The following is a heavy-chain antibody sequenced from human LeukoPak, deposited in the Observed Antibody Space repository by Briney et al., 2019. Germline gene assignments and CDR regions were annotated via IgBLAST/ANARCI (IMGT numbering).Heavy chain of an antibody. V-gene: IGHV4-59*08. Sequence: SETLSLTCTVSGGSISSYHWSWIRQPPGKGLEWIGYIYYSGSTTYNPSLKSRVTIPVDTSKKQLYLKLSSVTAADTAVYYCARHQDVGAIAFDYWGQGTLVTVSS. CDR2: IYYSGST. CDR3: ARHQDVGAIAFDY. CDR1: GGSISSYH. D-gene: IGHD1-26*01. J-gene: IGHJ4*02.